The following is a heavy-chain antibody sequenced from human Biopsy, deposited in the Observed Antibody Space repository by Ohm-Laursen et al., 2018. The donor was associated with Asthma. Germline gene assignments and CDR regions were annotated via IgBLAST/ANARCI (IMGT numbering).Heavy chain of an antibody. CDR1: GGSISNSNYY. Sequence: SETLSLTCTVSGGSISNSNYYWGWIRQPPGKGLEWVGSIHKNGIGYYKSSLKSRLTISVDTSKNQFSLKVTSVTAADTAVYYCARQKLAAAEGHFDLWGQGTMVTVSS. CDR2: IHKNGIG. D-gene: IGHD6-13*01. CDR3: ARQKLAAAEGHFDL. V-gene: IGHV4-39*01. J-gene: IGHJ3*01.